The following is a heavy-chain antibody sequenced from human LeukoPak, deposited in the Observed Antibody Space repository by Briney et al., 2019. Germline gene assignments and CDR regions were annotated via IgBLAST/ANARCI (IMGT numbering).Heavy chain of an antibody. CDR1: GYTFTSYD. CDR3: ARGALYDDSSAY. Sequence: SVKVSCKASGYTFTSYDINWVRQAPGQGLEWMGRIIPIFGTANYAQKFQGRVTITTDESTSTAYMELSSLRSEDTAVYYCARGALYDDSSAYWGQGTLVTVSS. CDR2: IIPIFGTA. D-gene: IGHD3-22*01. V-gene: IGHV1-69*05. J-gene: IGHJ4*02.